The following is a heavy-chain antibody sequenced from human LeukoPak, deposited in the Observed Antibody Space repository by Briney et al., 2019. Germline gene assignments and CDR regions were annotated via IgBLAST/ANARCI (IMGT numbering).Heavy chain of an antibody. Sequence: ASVKVSCKVSGSTLTELPIYWVQQAPGRGLEWVGGFDPEDGDTMYTETVQGRVTMTEDTSTETAYMELSSLRSEDTAVYYCATAEATDDAFDIWGQGTMVTVS. CDR1: GSTLTELP. D-gene: IGHD2-21*02. CDR3: ATAEATDDAFDI. V-gene: IGHV1-24*01. J-gene: IGHJ3*02. CDR2: FDPEDGDT.